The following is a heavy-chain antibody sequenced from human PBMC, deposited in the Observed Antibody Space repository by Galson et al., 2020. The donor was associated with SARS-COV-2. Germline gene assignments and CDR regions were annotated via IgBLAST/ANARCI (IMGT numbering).Heavy chain of an antibody. D-gene: IGHD6-25*01. CDR1: GYTFTGYY. CDR3: AKNQGSGTWDPHFDY. Sequence: ASVKVSCKASGYTFTGYYIHWVRQAPGQGLEWMGWINTNRGGTNYAQEFQGRVTMTRDTSISTAYMDLRRLRFDDTAVYYCAKNQGSGTWDPHFDYWGQGTLVTVSS. V-gene: IGHV1-2*02. J-gene: IGHJ4*02. CDR2: INTNRGGT.